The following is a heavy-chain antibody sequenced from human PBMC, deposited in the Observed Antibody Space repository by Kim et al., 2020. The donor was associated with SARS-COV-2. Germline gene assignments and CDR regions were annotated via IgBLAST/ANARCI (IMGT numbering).Heavy chain of an antibody. V-gene: IGHV3-66*01. Sequence: GGSLRLSCAASGFTVSSNYMIWVRQAPGKGLEWVSVIYSGGSTYYADSVKGRFTISRDNSKNTLYLQMNSLRAEDTAVYYCAREGLVGQLLTFDYWGQGTLVTVSS. J-gene: IGHJ4*02. CDR1: GFTVSSNY. D-gene: IGHD2-2*01. CDR3: AREGLVGQLLTFDY. CDR2: IYSGGST.